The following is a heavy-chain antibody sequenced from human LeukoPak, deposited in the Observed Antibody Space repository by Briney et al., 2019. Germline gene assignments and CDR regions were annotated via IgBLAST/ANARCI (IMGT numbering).Heavy chain of an antibody. CDR1: GFTFNTYA. V-gene: IGHV3-21*01. CDR2: ISSSSSYI. Sequence: GGSLRLSCAASGFTFNTYAMNWVRQAPGKGLEWVSSISSSSSYIYYADSVKGRFTISRDNAENSVYLQMNSLRAEDTAVYYCARDEVYGVSVFDYWGQGTLVTVSS. D-gene: IGHD4-17*01. J-gene: IGHJ4*02. CDR3: ARDEVYGVSVFDY.